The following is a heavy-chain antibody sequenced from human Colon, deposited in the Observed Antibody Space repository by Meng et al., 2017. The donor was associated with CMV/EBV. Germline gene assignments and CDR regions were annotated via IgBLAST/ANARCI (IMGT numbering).Heavy chain of an antibody. CDR2: ITYGSTYI. D-gene: IGHD2-21*02. Sequence: GGCLRPSRAADGFTFSSYSMHWVRQAPGKGLEWVASITYGSTYIRYSDAVPVRFTISRDNARKSLCLEMNSLRAEDTALYYCVTKGATEEGRDTFDIWGQGTMVTVSS. J-gene: IGHJ3*02. V-gene: IGHV3-21*01. CDR3: VTKGATEEGRDTFDI. CDR1: GFTFSSYS.